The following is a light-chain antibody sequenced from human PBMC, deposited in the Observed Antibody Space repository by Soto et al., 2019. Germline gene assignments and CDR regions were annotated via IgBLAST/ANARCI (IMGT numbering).Light chain of an antibody. Sequence: QSVVTQEPSLTVSPGGTVTLTCALTTGAVTDDYYASWFQRKPGQAHRTLIYRTYNKHSWTPARFSGSLLGGKAALTLSGVQPEDEADYYCVLLYGGALVFGGGTKLTVL. V-gene: IGLV7-43*01. CDR1: TGAVTDDYY. CDR3: VLLYGGALV. J-gene: IGLJ3*02. CDR2: RTY.